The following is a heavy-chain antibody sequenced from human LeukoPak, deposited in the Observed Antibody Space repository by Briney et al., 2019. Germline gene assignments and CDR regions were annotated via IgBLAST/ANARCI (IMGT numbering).Heavy chain of an antibody. CDR2: INHSGDT. Sequence: SETLSLTCAVYGGSFNGYYWSWIRLSPGKGLEWIGEINHSGDTNYSPSLKNRVTISVDTSKNQFSLKVTSVTAADTAVYFCARGDAGHCSSTTCFGVRWFDPWGQGTLVDVSS. CDR1: GGSFNGYY. D-gene: IGHD2-2*01. V-gene: IGHV4-34*01. J-gene: IGHJ5*02. CDR3: ARGDAGHCSSTTCFGVRWFDP.